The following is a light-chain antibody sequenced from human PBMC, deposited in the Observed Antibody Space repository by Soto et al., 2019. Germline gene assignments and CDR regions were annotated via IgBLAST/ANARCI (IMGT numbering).Light chain of an antibody. CDR3: SSYTSSSTRV. V-gene: IGLV2-14*01. J-gene: IGLJ1*01. CDR2: KVS. Sequence: QSALTQPASVSGSPRQSITISCTGTSSDVGDGDFVSWYQQRPGNAPKLMIYKVSNRPSGVSNRFSGSKSANTASLTISGLQAEDEADYYCSSYTSSSTRVFGTGTKLTVL. CDR1: SSDVGDGDF.